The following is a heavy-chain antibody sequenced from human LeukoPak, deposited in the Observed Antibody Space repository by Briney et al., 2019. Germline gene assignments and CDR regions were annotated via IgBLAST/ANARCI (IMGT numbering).Heavy chain of an antibody. Sequence: SQTLSLTCAVSGGSISSGGYSWSWIRQPPGKGLEWIGYIYYSGSTNYNPSLKSRVTISVDTSKNQFSLKLSSVTAADTAVYYCARDRASGYFDYWGQGTLVTVSS. CDR3: ARDRASGYFDY. CDR2: IYYSGST. D-gene: IGHD3-10*01. J-gene: IGHJ4*02. V-gene: IGHV4-30-4*07. CDR1: GGSISSGGYS.